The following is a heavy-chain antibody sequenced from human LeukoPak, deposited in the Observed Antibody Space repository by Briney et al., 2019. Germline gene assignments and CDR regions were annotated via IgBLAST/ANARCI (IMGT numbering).Heavy chain of an antibody. Sequence: SETLSLTCAVYGGSFSGYYWSWIRQPPGKGLEWIGEINHSGSTSYNPSLKSRVTISVDTSKNQFSLKLSSVPAADTAVYYCARRGSMTGPPPLWGQGTLVTVSS. CDR3: ARRGSMTGPPPL. CDR1: GGSFSGYY. D-gene: IGHD6-6*01. J-gene: IGHJ4*02. CDR2: INHSGST. V-gene: IGHV4-34*01.